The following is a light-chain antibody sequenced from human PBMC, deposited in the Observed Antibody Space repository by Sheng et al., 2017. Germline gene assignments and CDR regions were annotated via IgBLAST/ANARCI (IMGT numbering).Light chain of an antibody. V-gene: IGKV3-11*01. J-gene: IGKJ2*01. Sequence: EIVMTQSPATLSLSPGERATLSCKASQSVSTYFAWYQQKPGQAPRLLIYDASNRATGIPPRFSGSGSGTEFTLTISSLEPEDFAVYYCQHYDSSLYTFGQGAKLEI. CDR1: QSVSTY. CDR2: DAS. CDR3: QHYDSSLYT.